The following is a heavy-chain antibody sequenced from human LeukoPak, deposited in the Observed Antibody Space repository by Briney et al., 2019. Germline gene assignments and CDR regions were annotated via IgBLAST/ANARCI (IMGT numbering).Heavy chain of an antibody. Sequence: SETLSLTCTVSGGSISSYYWSWIRQPPGKGLEWIGYIYYSGSTNYNPSLKSRVTLSVDTSKNQFSLKLSSVTAADTAVYYCARDLHPYSGSPNAFDIWGQGTMVTVSS. CDR3: ARDLHPYSGSPNAFDI. CDR1: GGSISSYY. J-gene: IGHJ3*02. CDR2: IYYSGST. V-gene: IGHV4-59*01. D-gene: IGHD1-26*01.